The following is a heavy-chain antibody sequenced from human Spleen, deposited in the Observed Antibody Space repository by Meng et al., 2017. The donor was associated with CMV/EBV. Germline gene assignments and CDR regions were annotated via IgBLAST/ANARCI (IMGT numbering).Heavy chain of an antibody. Sequence: LSCAASGFTFSNYAMTWVRQAPGKGLEWVSSISGSGGTTYYADSVRGRFTVSRDNSKNTLYLQMNSLRAEDTAVYYCAKTKGGWFDPWGQGILVTVSS. V-gene: IGHV3-23*01. CDR3: AKTKGGWFDP. CDR1: GFTFSNYA. CDR2: ISGSGGTT. J-gene: IGHJ5*02. D-gene: IGHD3-16*01.